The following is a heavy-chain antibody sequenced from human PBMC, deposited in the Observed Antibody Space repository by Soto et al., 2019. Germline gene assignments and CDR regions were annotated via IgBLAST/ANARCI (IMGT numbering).Heavy chain of an antibody. CDR1: GGSISSGGYY. V-gene: IGHV4-31*03. Sequence: SETLSLTCTVSGGSISSGGYYWSWIRQHPGKGLEWIGYIYYSGSTYYNPSLKSRVTISVDTSKNQFSLKLSSVTAADTAVYYCARAVMEQQLVIYYFDYWGQGTLVTVSS. J-gene: IGHJ4*02. CDR3: ARAVMEQQLVIYYFDY. D-gene: IGHD6-13*01. CDR2: IYYSGST.